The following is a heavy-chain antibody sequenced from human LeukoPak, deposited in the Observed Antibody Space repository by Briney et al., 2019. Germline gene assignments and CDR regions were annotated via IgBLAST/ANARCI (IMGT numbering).Heavy chain of an antibody. Sequence: GGSLRLPCAASGFTFSSYSMNWVRQAPGKGLEWVSSISSSSSYIYYADSVKGRFTISRDNAKNSLYLQMNSLRAEDTAVYYCARGASGPGVATIVYWGQGTLVTVSS. D-gene: IGHD5-12*01. V-gene: IGHV3-21*01. J-gene: IGHJ4*02. CDR2: ISSSSSYI. CDR3: ARGASGPGVATIVY. CDR1: GFTFSSYS.